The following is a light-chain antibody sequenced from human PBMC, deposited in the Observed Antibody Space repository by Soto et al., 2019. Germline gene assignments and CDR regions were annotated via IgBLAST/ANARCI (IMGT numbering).Light chain of an antibody. CDR1: SSNIGKSY. V-gene: IGLV1-51*01. J-gene: IGLJ3*02. CDR2: DNN. CDR3: GTWDSSLSAWV. Sequence: QSVLTQPPSVSAAPGQKVTISCSGSSSNIGKSYVSWYHQFPGTAPKLLIYDNNKRPSGIPDRFSGSKSGTSATLGITGLQTGDEADYYCGTWDSSLSAWVFGGGTKLTVL.